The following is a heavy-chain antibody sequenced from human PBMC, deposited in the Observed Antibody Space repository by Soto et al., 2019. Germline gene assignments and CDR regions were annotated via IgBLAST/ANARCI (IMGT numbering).Heavy chain of an antibody. CDR2: IYYSGST. V-gene: IGHV4-39*01. D-gene: IGHD2-2*01. CDR1: GGSLSSSSYY. Sequence: TPSPPCPVSGGSLSSSSYYRGWIRQPPGKGLEWIGSIYYSGSTYYNPSLKSRVTISVDTSKNQFSLKLSSVTAADTAVYYCARHGGYYAPFDYWGQGTLVTVSS. J-gene: IGHJ4*02. CDR3: ARHGGYYAPFDY.